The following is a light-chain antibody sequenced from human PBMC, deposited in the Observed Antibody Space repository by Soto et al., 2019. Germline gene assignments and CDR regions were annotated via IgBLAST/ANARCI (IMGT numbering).Light chain of an antibody. CDR2: DAS. Sequence: DIQLTQSPSSLSASVGDRITITCQASRDIAHYLSWYQQKPGKAPQLLVYDASKLQTGVPSRFSGSASGTDFTFAISSLQPEDRATYFCQQYYDIPHTFGGGTKVEIK. CDR3: QQYYDIPHT. J-gene: IGKJ4*01. CDR1: RDIAHY. V-gene: IGKV1-33*01.